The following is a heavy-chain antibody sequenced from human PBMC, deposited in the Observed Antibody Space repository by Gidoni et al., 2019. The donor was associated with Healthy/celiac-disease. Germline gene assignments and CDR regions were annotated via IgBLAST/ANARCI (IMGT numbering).Heavy chain of an antibody. CDR1: GFTVSSNY. V-gene: IGHV3-53*01. Sequence: EVQLVESGGGLIQPGGSLRLSCAASGFTVSSNYMSWVRQAPGKGLEWVSVIYSGGSTYYADSVKGRFTISRDNSKNTLYLQMNSLRAEDTAVYYCARGLDYGDYARGAFDIWGQGTMVTVSS. D-gene: IGHD4-17*01. CDR3: ARGLDYGDYARGAFDI. J-gene: IGHJ3*02. CDR2: IYSGGST.